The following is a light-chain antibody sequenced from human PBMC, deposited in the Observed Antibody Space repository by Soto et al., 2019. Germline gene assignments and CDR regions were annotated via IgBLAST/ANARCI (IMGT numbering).Light chain of an antibody. CDR3: QQYTSYPLT. V-gene: IGKV1-16*02. CDR1: QGIGIY. CDR2: DAS. Sequence: DIQMTQSPSSLSASIGDRVTITCRASQGIGIYLAWFQQKPGNAPKSLIYDASNLQSGVPSKFSGSGSGTVFTLPITSLQPEDFATYYCQQYTSYPLTFGGGTRVEI. J-gene: IGKJ4*01.